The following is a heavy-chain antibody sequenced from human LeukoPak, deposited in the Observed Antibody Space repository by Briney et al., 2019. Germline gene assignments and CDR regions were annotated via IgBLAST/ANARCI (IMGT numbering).Heavy chain of an antibody. CDR3: ARSREQWLPVDY. V-gene: IGHV4-59*08. CDR2: IYYSGST. D-gene: IGHD6-19*01. CDR1: GGSISSYY. Sequence: KASETLSLTCTVSGGSISSYYWSWIRQPPGKGLEWIGYIYYSGSTNYNPSLKSRVTISVDTSKNQFSLKLSSVTAADTAVYYCARSREQWLPVDYWGQGTLVTVSS. J-gene: IGHJ4*02.